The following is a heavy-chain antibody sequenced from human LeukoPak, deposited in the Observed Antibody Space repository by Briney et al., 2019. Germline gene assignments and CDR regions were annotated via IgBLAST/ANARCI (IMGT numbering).Heavy chain of an antibody. D-gene: IGHD3-22*01. CDR2: IYSGGST. CDR3: ARDLGQYYDTSDNWFDP. Sequence: PGGSLRLSCVASGFTVSSNFMSWVRQAPGKGLEWVAVIYSGGSTHYADSVKGRITVSRDNSKNTLYLQMSSLRAEDTAVYYCARDLGQYYDTSDNWFDPWGQGTLVTVSS. V-gene: IGHV3-53*01. J-gene: IGHJ5*02. CDR1: GFTVSSNF.